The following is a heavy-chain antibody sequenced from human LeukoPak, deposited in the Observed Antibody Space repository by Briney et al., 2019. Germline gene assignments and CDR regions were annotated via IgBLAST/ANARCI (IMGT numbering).Heavy chain of an antibody. J-gene: IGHJ2*01. CDR1: GGSISSGGYY. CDR3: ARAAWVTSYWYFDL. V-gene: IGHV4-31*03. CDR2: IYYSGST. Sequence: PSETLSLTCTVSGGSISSGGYYWSWIRQHPGKGLEWIGYIYYSGSTYYNPSLKSRVTIPVDTSKNQFSLKLSSVTAADTAVYYCARAAWVTSYWYFDLWGRGTLVTVSS. D-gene: IGHD5-18*01.